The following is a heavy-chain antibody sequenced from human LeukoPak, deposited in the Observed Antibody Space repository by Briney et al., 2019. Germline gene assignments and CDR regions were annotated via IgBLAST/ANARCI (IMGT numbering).Heavy chain of an antibody. V-gene: IGHV5-51*01. Sequence: AGESLKISCKGSGSSFTSYWISWVRQMPGKGLEWMGIIYPGDSDTRYSPSFQGQVTISADKSISTAYLQWSSLKASDTAMYYCARLGDSSGWYGDFDYWGQGTLVTVSS. CDR1: GSSFTSYW. CDR2: IYPGDSDT. CDR3: ARLGDSSGWYGDFDY. D-gene: IGHD6-19*01. J-gene: IGHJ4*02.